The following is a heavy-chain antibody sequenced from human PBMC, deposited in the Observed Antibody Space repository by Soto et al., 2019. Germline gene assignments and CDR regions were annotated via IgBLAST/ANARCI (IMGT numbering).Heavy chain of an antibody. CDR2: LSGSGDRT. V-gene: IGHV3-23*01. CDR1: GFSFSSHA. CDR3: ARDPDYGENSHFDY. Sequence: PGGSLRLSCAASGFSFSSHAMTWVRQAPGKGLEWVSSLSGSGDRTYYADSVKGRFTISRDNSKNNLYLQMNGLRAEDTAVYYCARDPDYGENSHFDYWGQGTLVTVSS. D-gene: IGHD4-17*01. J-gene: IGHJ4*02.